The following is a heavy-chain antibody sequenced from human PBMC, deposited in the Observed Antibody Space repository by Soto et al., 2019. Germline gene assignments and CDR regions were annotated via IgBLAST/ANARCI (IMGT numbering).Heavy chain of an antibody. D-gene: IGHD1-26*01. J-gene: IGHJ3*02. Sequence: GESLKISCAASGFTFSSDWMHWVRQAPGKGLVWVSRINTDRSGTSYADSVKGRFTISRDNSKNTLYLQMNSLRAEDTAVYYCAKAYSGSLADIWGQGTMVTVSS. CDR1: GFTFSSDW. V-gene: IGHV3-74*01. CDR3: AKAYSGSLADI. CDR2: INTDRSGT.